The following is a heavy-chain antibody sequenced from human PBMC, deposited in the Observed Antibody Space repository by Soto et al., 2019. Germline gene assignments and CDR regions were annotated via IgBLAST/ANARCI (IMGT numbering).Heavy chain of an antibody. CDR1: GFTFSSYA. Sequence: GGSLRLSCAASGFTFSSYAMSWVRQAPGKGLEWVSAISGSGGSTYYTDSVKGRFTISRDNSKNKLYMQMNSLRAEDTAVYYCAKEGGYYDSSGYYYTYYYGMDVWGQGTTVTVSS. V-gene: IGHV3-23*01. CDR3: AKEGGYYDSSGYYYTYYYGMDV. J-gene: IGHJ6*02. CDR2: ISGSGGST. D-gene: IGHD3-22*01.